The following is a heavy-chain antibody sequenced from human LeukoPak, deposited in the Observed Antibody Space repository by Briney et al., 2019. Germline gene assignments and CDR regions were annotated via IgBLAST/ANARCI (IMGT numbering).Heavy chain of an antibody. CDR1: GFTFSSYW. Sequence: PGGSLRLSCAASGFTFSSYWIHWFRQAPGKGPVWVSCMNTDGSTTTYADSVKGRFTISRDNAKNTLYLQMNSLRVEDTAVYYCARGSKYSSSRYVDYWGQGTLVTVSS. V-gene: IGHV3-74*01. CDR2: MNTDGSTT. D-gene: IGHD6-13*01. CDR3: ARGSKYSSSRYVDY. J-gene: IGHJ4*02.